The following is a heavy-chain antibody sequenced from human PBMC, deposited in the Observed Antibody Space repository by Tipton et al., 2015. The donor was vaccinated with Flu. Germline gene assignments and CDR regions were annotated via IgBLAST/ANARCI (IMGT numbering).Heavy chain of an antibody. V-gene: IGHV3-9*01. CDR2: ISWNSGRI. D-gene: IGHD4-17*01. CDR1: GFTFDDHA. J-gene: IGHJ3*01. CDR3: AKDFRNGDYEDDAFDF. Sequence: SGFTFDDHAMHWVRQAPGKGLEWVSGISWNSGRIGYADSVKGRFTISRDIAKNSLYLQMNSLRAEDTALYYCAKDFRNGDYEDDAFDFWGQGTMVTVSS.